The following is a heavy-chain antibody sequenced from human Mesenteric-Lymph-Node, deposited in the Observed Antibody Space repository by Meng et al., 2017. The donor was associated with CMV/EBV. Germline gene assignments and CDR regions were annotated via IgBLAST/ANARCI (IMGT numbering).Heavy chain of an antibody. CDR2: INPSGGGT. Sequence: SCKLSGQTFNSQYMHWVRQAPGQGLEWMGIINPSGGGTSYAQKIQDRVTMTKDTSTSTAYMELSDLRPEDTAVYFCATGYGSGTSLDPWGQGTLVTVSS. D-gene: IGHD3-10*01. CDR3: ATGYGSGTSLDP. J-gene: IGHJ5*01. V-gene: IGHV1-46*02. CDR1: GQTFNSQY.